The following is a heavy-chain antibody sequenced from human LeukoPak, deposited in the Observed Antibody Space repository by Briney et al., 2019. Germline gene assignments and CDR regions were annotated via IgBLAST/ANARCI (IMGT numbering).Heavy chain of an antibody. V-gene: IGHV1-46*01. D-gene: IGHD4-17*01. Sequence: DSVKVSCKASGYTFTSYYMHWVRQSPGHGLEWMGIINLSGGRTSYAQKVQGRVTMTRDTSTSTVYMELSSLRSEDTAVYYCARDRCGLPYVSGTKDYVCYFDYCGQGTLVTVSS. CDR2: INLSGGRT. CDR1: GYTFTSYY. J-gene: IGHJ4*02. CDR3: ARDRCGLPYVSGTKDYVCYFDY.